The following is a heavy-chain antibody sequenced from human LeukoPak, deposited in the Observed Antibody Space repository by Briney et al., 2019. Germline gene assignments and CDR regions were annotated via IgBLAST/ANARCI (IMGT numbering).Heavy chain of an antibody. CDR1: GGSISSGDYY. Sequence: SETLSLTCTVSGGSISSGDYYWSWIRQPPGKGLEWIGYIYYSGSTYYNPSLKSRVTISVDTSKNQFSLKLSSVTAADTAVYYCATAGGQQLVQFGYWGQGTLVTVSS. J-gene: IGHJ4*02. CDR3: ATAGGQQLVQFGY. D-gene: IGHD6-13*01. V-gene: IGHV4-30-4*01. CDR2: IYYSGST.